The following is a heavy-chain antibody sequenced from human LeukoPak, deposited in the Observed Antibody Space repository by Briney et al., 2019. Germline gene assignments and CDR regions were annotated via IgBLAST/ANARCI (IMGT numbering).Heavy chain of an antibody. V-gene: IGHV3-23*01. CDR1: GFTFTNKA. Sequence: GGSLRLSCAMSGFTFTNKAMTWVRQAPGKGLEWVSTIGGGDVEIHYADSVKGRFTISRDNSKNTLYLQMNSLRAEDTAVYYCGRGHRFCSRGNCNSPVDYWGQGTLVTVSS. D-gene: IGHD2-15*01. J-gene: IGHJ4*02. CDR3: GRGHRFCSRGNCNSPVDY. CDR2: IGGGDVEI.